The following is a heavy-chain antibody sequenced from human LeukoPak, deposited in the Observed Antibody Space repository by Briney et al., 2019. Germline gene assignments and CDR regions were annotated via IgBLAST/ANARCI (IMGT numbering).Heavy chain of an antibody. CDR2: MNPNSGNT. D-gene: IGHD6-13*01. Sequence: ASVKVSCKASGYTFPSYDINWVRQANGQGVEWIGWMNPNSGNTGYAQKFQGRVTMTRDTSISTAYMELSRLRSDDTAVYYCARDLGSSSWYYSYGMDVWGQGTTVTVSS. CDR3: ARDLGSSSWYYSYGMDV. V-gene: IGHV1-8*01. J-gene: IGHJ6*02. CDR1: GYTFPSYD.